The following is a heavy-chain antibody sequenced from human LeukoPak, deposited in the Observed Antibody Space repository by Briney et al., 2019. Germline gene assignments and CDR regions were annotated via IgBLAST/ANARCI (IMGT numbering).Heavy chain of an antibody. Sequence: PGGSLRLSCADSGFSFSDHYMDWVRQAPGKGLEWVGRISNKANSYNTEYAASVKGRFIISRDDSKNSLYLQMNSLKTEDTAVYYCARVPLGYVEAFDIWGQGTMVIVSS. D-gene: IGHD3-16*01. CDR3: ARVPLGYVEAFDI. CDR2: ISNKANSYNT. J-gene: IGHJ3*02. V-gene: IGHV3-72*01. CDR1: GFSFSDHY.